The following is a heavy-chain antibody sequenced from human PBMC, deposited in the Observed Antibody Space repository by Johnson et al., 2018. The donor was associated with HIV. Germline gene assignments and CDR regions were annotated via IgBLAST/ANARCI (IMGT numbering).Heavy chain of an antibody. V-gene: IGHV3-23*04. CDR3: ARALGRLQFLEWLPGGDAFDI. D-gene: IGHD3-3*01. J-gene: IGHJ3*02. CDR1: GFTFSSYA. Sequence: EVQLVESGGGLVQPGGSLRLSCAASGFTFSSYAMSWVRQAPGKGLEWVSAISGSGDRTSYADFAQGRFTISSDNSKTTLYLQMNSLRAEDTAVYYCARALGRLQFLEWLPGGDAFDIWGQGTMVTVSS. CDR2: ISGSGDRT.